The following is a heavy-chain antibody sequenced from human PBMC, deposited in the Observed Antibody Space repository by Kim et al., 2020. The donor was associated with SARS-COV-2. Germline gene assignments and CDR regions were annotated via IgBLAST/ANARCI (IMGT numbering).Heavy chain of an antibody. D-gene: IGHD2-2*01. J-gene: IGHJ4*02. V-gene: IGHV3-11*01. Sequence: RYYADAVKGRFAISRDNAKNSLYLQMNSLRAADTAVYYCAREHTTRDYWGQGTLVTVSS. CDR3: AREHTTRDY. CDR2: R.